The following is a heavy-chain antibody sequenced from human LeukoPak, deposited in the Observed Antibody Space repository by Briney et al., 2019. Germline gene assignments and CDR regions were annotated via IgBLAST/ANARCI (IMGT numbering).Heavy chain of an antibody. CDR3: ASGHRAGLLWWFDP. V-gene: IGHV4-34*01. J-gene: IGHJ5*02. Sequence: SETLSLTCAVYGGSFSGYYWSWIRQPPGKGLEWIGEINHSGSTNYNPSLKSRVTISVDTSKNQFSLKLSSVTAADTAVYYCASGHRAGLLWWFDPWGQGTLVTVSS. CDR2: INHSGST. CDR1: GGSFSGYY. D-gene: IGHD2-15*01.